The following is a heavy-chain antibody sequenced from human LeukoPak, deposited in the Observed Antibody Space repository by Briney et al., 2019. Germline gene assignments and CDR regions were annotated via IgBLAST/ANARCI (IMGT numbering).Heavy chain of an antibody. Sequence: ASVKVSCKVSGYTLTELSMHWVRQAPGKGLEWMGGFDPEDGETIYAQKFQGRVTMTEDTSTDTAYMELSSLRSEDTAVYYCATAGRITNFGVAPYDFDYWGQGTLVTVSS. D-gene: IGHD3-3*01. CDR3: ATAGRITNFGVAPYDFDY. J-gene: IGHJ4*02. CDR1: GYTLTELS. CDR2: FDPEDGET. V-gene: IGHV1-24*01.